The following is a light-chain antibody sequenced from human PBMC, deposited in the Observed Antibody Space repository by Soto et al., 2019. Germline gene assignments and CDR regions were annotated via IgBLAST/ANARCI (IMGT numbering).Light chain of an antibody. CDR3: SSYTRSSTLI. CDR2: EVR. Sequence: QSALTQPASVSGSPGQSITISCTGTSSDVGGYNYVSWYRQHPGKAPKLMIYEVRNRPSGVSNRFSGSKSGNTASLTISGLQAEDEADYYCSSYTRSSTLIFGIGTKLIVL. V-gene: IGLV2-14*01. CDR1: SSDVGGYNY. J-gene: IGLJ1*01.